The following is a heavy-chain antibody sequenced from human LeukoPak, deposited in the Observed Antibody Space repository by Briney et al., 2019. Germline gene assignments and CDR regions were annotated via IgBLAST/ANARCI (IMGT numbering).Heavy chain of an antibody. D-gene: IGHD3-10*01. CDR3: ARSHGSGSYYNLNDY. J-gene: IGHJ4*02. Sequence: SGTLSLTCAVSGGSISSSNWWSWVRQPPGKGLEWIGEIYHSGSTNYNPSLKSRVTISVDTSKNQFSLKLSSVTAADTAVYYCARSHGSGSYYNLNDYWGQGTLVTVSS. V-gene: IGHV4-4*02. CDR1: GGSISSSNW. CDR2: IYHSGST.